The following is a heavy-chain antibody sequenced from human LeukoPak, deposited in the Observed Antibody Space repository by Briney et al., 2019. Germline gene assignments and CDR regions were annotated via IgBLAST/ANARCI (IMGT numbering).Heavy chain of an antibody. V-gene: IGHV1-46*01. D-gene: IGHD5-12*01. CDR1: GYIFTSYY. Sequence: ASVKVSCKASGYIFTSYYMHWVRQAPGQGLEWMGIINPSDDSTIYAQKFQGRVTMTRDTSTSTAYMELSSLTSDDTAVYYCAREKIGSGYDQDLDYWGQGTLVTVSS. J-gene: IGHJ4*02. CDR2: INPSDDST. CDR3: AREKIGSGYDQDLDY.